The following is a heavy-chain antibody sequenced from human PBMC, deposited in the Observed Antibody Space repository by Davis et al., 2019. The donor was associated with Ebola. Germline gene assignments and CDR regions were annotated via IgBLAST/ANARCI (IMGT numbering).Heavy chain of an antibody. CDR3: AREVVVVVAANSQYYYGMDV. Sequence: ASVKVSCKASGYTFANYGITWVRQAPGQGLEWMGWINPHTGNTNYAQNVQGRVTMTTDTSTSTAYMEVGSLRSDDTAVYYCAREVVVVVAANSQYYYGMDVWGKGTTVTVSS. V-gene: IGHV1-18*04. CDR1: GYTFANYG. CDR2: INPHTGNT. D-gene: IGHD2-15*01. J-gene: IGHJ6*04.